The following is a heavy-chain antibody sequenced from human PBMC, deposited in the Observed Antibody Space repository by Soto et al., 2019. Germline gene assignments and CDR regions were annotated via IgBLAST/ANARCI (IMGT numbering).Heavy chain of an antibody. CDR1: GFTVSSNS. J-gene: IGHJ4*02. CDR2: IYSGGST. CDR3: ASPQRGGTYYSYDY. D-gene: IGHD1-26*01. Sequence: TGGSLRLSCAASGFTVSSNSMSWVRQAPGKGLEWVSVIYSGGSTYYADSVKGRFTISRDNSKNTLYLQMNSLRAEDTAVYYCASPQRGGTYYSYDYWGQGTLVTVSS. V-gene: IGHV3-66*01.